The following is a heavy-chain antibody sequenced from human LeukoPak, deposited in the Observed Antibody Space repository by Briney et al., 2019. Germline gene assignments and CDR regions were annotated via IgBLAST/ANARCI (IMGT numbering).Heavy chain of an antibody. CDR2: INPNSGDT. Sequence: ASVKVSCKTSGYTFSDYYIHWIRQAPGQGLEWVGWINPNSGDTDYAQKFQGRVTVTRDTSISTAYMELGRLRSDDTAVYYCARDGHRRYDYYYYYMDVWGKGTTVTVSS. CDR3: ARDGHRRYDYYYYYMDV. J-gene: IGHJ6*03. V-gene: IGHV1-2*02. D-gene: IGHD3-9*01. CDR1: GYTFSDYY.